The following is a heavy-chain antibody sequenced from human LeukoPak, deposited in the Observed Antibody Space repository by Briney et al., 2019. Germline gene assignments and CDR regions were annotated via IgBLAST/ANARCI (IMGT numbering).Heavy chain of an antibody. Sequence: LETLSLTCAVYGGSFSGYYWSWIRQPPGKGLEWIGEINHSGSTNYNPSLKSLVTISVDTSKNQFSLKLSSVTAADTAVYYCAGDEGFDYWGQGTLVTVSS. J-gene: IGHJ4*02. CDR1: GGSFSGYY. CDR3: AGDEGFDY. CDR2: INHSGST. V-gene: IGHV4-34*01.